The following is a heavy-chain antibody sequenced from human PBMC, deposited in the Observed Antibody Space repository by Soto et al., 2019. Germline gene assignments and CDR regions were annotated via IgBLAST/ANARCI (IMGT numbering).Heavy chain of an antibody. V-gene: IGHV4-30-2*01. D-gene: IGHD1-26*01. Sequence: TLSRTCTVSGTSITFGGYSWSWIRQTQGKGLEWIGYINHLETTFYNPSFESRLTLSIDRAKNQFSLKLHSMSAADRAVYFCARGGGSDSFGYCGQGILVTASS. CDR2: INHLETT. CDR3: ARGGGSDSFGY. J-gene: IGHJ4*02. CDR1: GTSITFGGYS.